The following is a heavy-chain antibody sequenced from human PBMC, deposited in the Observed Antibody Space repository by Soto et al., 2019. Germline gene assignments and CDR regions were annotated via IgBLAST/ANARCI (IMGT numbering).Heavy chain of an antibody. CDR1: CGSISVYY. CDR3: ARGVGSSPPRY. Sequence: SDTLSLTCTISCGSISVYYWSWIRQSPGQGLEWIGYIYDSGSPYYNPSLKTRVTISADTSKNQISLKLTSATAADTAVYFCARGVGSSPPRYWGRGTLVTVSS. D-gene: IGHD3-9*01. V-gene: IGHV4-59*01. CDR2: IYDSGSP. J-gene: IGHJ4*02.